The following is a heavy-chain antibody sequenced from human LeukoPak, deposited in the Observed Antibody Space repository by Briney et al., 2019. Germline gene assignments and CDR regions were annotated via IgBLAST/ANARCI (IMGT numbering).Heavy chain of an antibody. CDR2: INHSGST. CDR3: ARDSASRSYARSGRGRRIDY. J-gene: IGHJ4*02. CDR1: GGSFSGYY. Sequence: SETLSLTCAVYGGSFSGYYWSWIRQPPGKGLEWIGEINHSGSTNYNPSLKSRVTISVDTSKNQFSLKLSSVTAADTAVYYCARDSASRSYARSGRGRRIDYWGQGTLVTVSS. V-gene: IGHV4-34*01. D-gene: IGHD1-26*01.